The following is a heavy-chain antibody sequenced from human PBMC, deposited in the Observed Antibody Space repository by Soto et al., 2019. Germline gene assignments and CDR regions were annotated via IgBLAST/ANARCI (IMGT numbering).Heavy chain of an antibody. CDR3: ARDRFYGSGSYQYFDY. Sequence: SVKVSCKASGYTFTSYAMHWVRQAPGQGLEWMGRIIPILGIANYAQKFQGRVTITADKSTSTAYMELSSLRSEDTAVYYCARDRFYGSGSYQYFDYWGQGTLVTVSS. CDR2: IIPILGIA. V-gene: IGHV1-69*04. D-gene: IGHD3-10*01. J-gene: IGHJ4*02. CDR1: GYTFTSYA.